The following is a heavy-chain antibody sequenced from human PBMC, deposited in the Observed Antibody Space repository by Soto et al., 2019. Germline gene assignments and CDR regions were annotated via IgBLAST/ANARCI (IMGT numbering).Heavy chain of an antibody. D-gene: IGHD6-19*01. CDR1: GFTFSNAW. CDR2: IKSKTDGGTT. V-gene: IGHV3-15*07. J-gene: IGHJ4*02. CDR3: TTEFFVAGIFDY. Sequence: EVQLVESGGGLVKPGGSLRLSCAASGFTFSNAWMNWVRQAPGKGLEWVGRIKSKTDGGTTDYAAPVKGRFTISRDDSKHTLYLQMNSLKTEDTAVYYCTTEFFVAGIFDYWGQGTLVTVSS.